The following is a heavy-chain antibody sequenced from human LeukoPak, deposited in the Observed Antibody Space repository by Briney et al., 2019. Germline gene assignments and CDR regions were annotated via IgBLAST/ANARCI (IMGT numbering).Heavy chain of an antibody. CDR2: IYYSGST. V-gene: IGHV4-31*03. CDR3: ARRTAAAGFFDY. D-gene: IGHD6-13*01. J-gene: IGHJ4*02. Sequence: SETLSLTCTVSGGSISSGGYYWSWIRQDPGKGLEWIGYIYYSGSTYYNPSLKSRVTISVDTSKNQFSLKLSSVTAADTAVYYCARRTAAAGFFDYWGQGTLVTVSS. CDR1: GGSISSGGYY.